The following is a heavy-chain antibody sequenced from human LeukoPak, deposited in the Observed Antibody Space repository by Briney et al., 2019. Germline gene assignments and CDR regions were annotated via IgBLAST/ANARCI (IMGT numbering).Heavy chain of an antibody. J-gene: IGHJ4*02. Sequence: SETLSLTCAVYGGSFSGYYWSWIRQPPGKGLEWIGEINHSGSTNYNSSLKSRVTISVDTSKNQFSLKLSSVTAADTAVYYCASPPRDFRSGNYYFDYWGQGTLVTVSS. CDR2: INHSGST. V-gene: IGHV4-34*01. CDR3: ASPPRDFRSGNYYFDY. CDR1: GGSFSGYY. D-gene: IGHD3-3*01.